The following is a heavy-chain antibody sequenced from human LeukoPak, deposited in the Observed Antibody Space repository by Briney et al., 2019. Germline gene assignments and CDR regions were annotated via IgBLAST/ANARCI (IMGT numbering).Heavy chain of an antibody. Sequence: GRSLRLSCAASGFTFDDYAIHWVRQAPGKGLEWVSGISWNSGSIGYADSVKGRFTISRDNAKNSLYLQMNSLRAEDTALYYCAKEISGGDGMDVWGQGTTVTVSS. CDR3: AKEISGGDGMDV. CDR2: ISWNSGSI. CDR1: GFTFDDYA. D-gene: IGHD2-15*01. J-gene: IGHJ6*02. V-gene: IGHV3-9*01.